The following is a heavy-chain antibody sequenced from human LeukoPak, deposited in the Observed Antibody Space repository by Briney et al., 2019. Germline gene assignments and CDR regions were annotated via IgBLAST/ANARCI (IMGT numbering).Heavy chain of an antibody. J-gene: IGHJ6*03. CDR2: IYTSGST. CDR1: GGSISSGSYY. D-gene: IGHD3-10*01. V-gene: IGHV4-61*02. CDR3: ARVSYGSGTRYYYYYYMDV. Sequence: SETLSLTCTVSGGSISSGSYYWSWIRQPAGKGLEWIGRIYTSGSTNYNPSLKGRVTISVDTSKNQFSLKLSSVTAADTAVYYCARVSYGSGTRYYYYYYMDVWGKGTTVTISS.